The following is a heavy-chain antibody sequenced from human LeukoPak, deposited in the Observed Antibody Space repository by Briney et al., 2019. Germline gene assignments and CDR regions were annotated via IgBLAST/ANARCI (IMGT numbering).Heavy chain of an antibody. J-gene: IGHJ6*03. CDR3: ARDGRARFGETFYYYYYYMDV. CDR1: GFTFSSYS. Sequence: GGSLRLSCAASGFTFSSYSMNWVHQALGKGLEWVSSISSKSSYIYYADSVKGRFTISRDNAKSSLFLQVNSLRAEDTAVYYCARDGRARFGETFYYYYYYMDVWGKGTTVTVSS. V-gene: IGHV3-21*01. CDR2: ISSKSSYI. D-gene: IGHD3-10*01.